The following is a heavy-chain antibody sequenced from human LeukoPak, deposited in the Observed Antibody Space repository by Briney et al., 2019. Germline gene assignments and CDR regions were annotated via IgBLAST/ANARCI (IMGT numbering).Heavy chain of an antibody. D-gene: IGHD6-19*01. J-gene: IGHJ4*02. CDR2: ISSSSSYI. CDR3: AREGYSSGWSRAFDY. Sequence: GGSLRLSCAASGFTFSSYSMNWVRQAPGKGLEWVSSISSSSSYIYYADPVKGRFTISRNNAKHSLYQQMNSLRAEDTAVYYCAREGYSSGWSRAFDYWGQGTLVTVSS. V-gene: IGHV3-21*01. CDR1: GFTFSSYS.